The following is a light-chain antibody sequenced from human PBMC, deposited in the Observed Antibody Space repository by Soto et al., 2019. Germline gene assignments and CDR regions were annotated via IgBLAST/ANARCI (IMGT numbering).Light chain of an antibody. Sequence: ETVMTQSPATLSVSLGERATLSCRASQSVNTNLAWYQQKPGQAPRLLIYGASIRATGVPARFSGSGSGTDFTLTISSLQPEDFAVYFCQQYKNWPLVTFGGGTKVEIK. CDR2: GAS. CDR3: QQYKNWPLVT. J-gene: IGKJ4*01. V-gene: IGKV3-15*01. CDR1: QSVNTN.